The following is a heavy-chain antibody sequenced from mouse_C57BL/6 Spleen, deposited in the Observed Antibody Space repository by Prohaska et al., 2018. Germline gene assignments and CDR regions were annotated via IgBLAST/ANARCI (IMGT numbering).Heavy chain of an antibody. CDR3: ASITTVVATDYAMDY. Sequence: HGKSLEWIGLVYPYNGGTSYNQKFKGKATLTVDTSSSTAYMELNSLTSEDSAVYYCASITTVVATDYAMDYWGQGTSVTVSS. CDR2: VYPYNGGT. J-gene: IGHJ4*01. D-gene: IGHD1-1*01. V-gene: IGHV1-36*01.